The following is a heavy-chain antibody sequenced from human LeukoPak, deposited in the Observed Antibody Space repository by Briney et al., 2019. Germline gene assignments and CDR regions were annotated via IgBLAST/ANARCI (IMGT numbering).Heavy chain of an antibody. CDR3: ARSGRSRAAGTEQDYYYYYGMDV. J-gene: IGHJ6*02. Sequence: GGSLRLSCAASGFTFSSYDMHRVRQATGKGLEWVSAIGTAGDTYYPGSVKGRFTISRENAKNSLYLQMDSLRAGDTAVYYCARSGRSRAAGTEQDYYYYYGMDVWGQGTTVTVSS. CDR1: GFTFSSYD. CDR2: IGTAGDT. D-gene: IGHD6-13*01. V-gene: IGHV3-13*04.